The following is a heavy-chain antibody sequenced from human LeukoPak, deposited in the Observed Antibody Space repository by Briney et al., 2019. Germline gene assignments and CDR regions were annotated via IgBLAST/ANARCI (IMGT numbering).Heavy chain of an antibody. V-gene: IGHV1-2*04. J-gene: IGHJ3*02. CDR3: ARQIVVVPDTDAFDI. Sequence: ASVKVSCKAPGYTFTGYYMHWVRQAPGQGLEWMGWINPNIGGTNYAQKFQGWVTMTRDTSISTAYMELSRLRSDDTAVYYCARQIVVVPDTDAFDIWGQGTMVTVSS. CDR1: GYTFTGYY. CDR2: INPNIGGT. D-gene: IGHD2-2*01.